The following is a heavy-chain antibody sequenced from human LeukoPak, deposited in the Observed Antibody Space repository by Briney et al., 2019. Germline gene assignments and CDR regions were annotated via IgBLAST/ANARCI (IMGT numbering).Heavy chain of an antibody. CDR2: ISGSGGST. J-gene: IGHJ4*02. CDR3: AKVSGEGLLWFGELWDY. V-gene: IGHV3-23*01. D-gene: IGHD3-10*01. CDR1: GFSFSSYG. Sequence: GGSLRLSCAASGFSFSSYGMSWVRQAPGKGLEWVSAISGSGGSTYYADSVKGRFTISRDNSKNTLYLQMNSLRAEDTAVYYCAKVSGEGLLWFGELWDYWGQGTLVTVSS.